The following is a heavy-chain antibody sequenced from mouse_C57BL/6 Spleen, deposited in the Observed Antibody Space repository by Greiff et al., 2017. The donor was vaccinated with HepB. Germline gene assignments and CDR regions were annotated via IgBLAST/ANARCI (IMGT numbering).Heavy chain of an antibody. V-gene: IGHV1-53*01. Sequence: VQLQQSGTELVKPGASVKLSCKASGYTFTSYWMHWVKQRPGQGLEWIGNINPSNGGTNYNEKFKSKATLTVDKSSSTAYMQLSSLTSEDSAVYYCAREGNSNHYYAMDDWGQGTSVTVSS. J-gene: IGHJ4*01. D-gene: IGHD2-5*01. CDR3: AREGNSNHYYAMDD. CDR1: GYTFTSYW. CDR2: INPSNGGT.